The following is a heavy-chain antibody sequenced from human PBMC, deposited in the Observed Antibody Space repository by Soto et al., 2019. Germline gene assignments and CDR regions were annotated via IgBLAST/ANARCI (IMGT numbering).Heavy chain of an antibody. J-gene: IGHJ4*02. D-gene: IGHD3-22*01. CDR3: ARGLQNYYDSSGYLY. CDR2: ISYDGSNK. V-gene: IGHV3-30-3*01. CDR1: GFTFSSYA. Sequence: GGSLRLSCAASGFTFSSYAMHWVRQAPGKGLEWVAVISYDGSNKYYADSVKGRFTISRDNSKNTLYLQMNSLRAEDTAVYYCARGLQNYYDSSGYLYWGQGTLVTVSS.